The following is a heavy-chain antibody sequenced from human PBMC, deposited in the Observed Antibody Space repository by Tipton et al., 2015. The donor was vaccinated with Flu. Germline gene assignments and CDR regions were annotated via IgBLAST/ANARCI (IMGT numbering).Heavy chain of an antibody. CDR3: ARGRAVAGTEY. V-gene: IGHV4-39*07. CDR1: GGSISSSSYY. D-gene: IGHD6-19*01. Sequence: TLSLTCTVSGGSISSSSYYWGWIRQPPGKGLEWIGSIYYSGSTYYNPSLKSRVTISVDTSKNQFSLKLSSVTAADTAVYYSARGRAVAGTEYWGQGTLVTVST. CDR2: IYYSGST. J-gene: IGHJ4*02.